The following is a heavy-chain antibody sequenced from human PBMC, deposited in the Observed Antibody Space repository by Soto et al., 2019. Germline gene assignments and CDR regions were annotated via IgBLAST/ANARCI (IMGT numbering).Heavy chain of an antibody. CDR2: IYYSGST. Sequence: SETLSLTCTVSGGSISSYYWSWIRQPPGKGLEWIGYIYYSGSTNYNPSLKCRVTISVDTSKNQFSLKLSSVTAADTAVYYCAWGLYSATFDYWGQGTLVTVSS. CDR1: GGSISSYY. CDR3: AWGLYSATFDY. J-gene: IGHJ4*02. D-gene: IGHD6-13*01. V-gene: IGHV4-59*01.